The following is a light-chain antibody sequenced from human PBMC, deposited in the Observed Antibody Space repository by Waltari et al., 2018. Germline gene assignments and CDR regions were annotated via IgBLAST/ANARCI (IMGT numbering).Light chain of an antibody. CDR2: SSH. J-gene: IGLJ2*01. CDR1: SSNIGSKT. V-gene: IGLV1-44*01. Sequence: QSVLTQPPSASGTTGQRVTISCSGSSSNIGSKTVNRYQQFPEMAPKVLIYSSHQRPSGVPDRFSGSKSGTSASLAISGLQSEDEADYYCAAWDDSLHGVVFGGGTKLTVL. CDR3: AAWDDSLHGVV.